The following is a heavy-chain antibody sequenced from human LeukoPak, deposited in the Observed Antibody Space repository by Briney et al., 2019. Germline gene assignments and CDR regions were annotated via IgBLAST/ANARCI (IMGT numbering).Heavy chain of an antibody. D-gene: IGHD1-1*01. V-gene: IGHV1-2*02. Sequence: ASVKVSCKASGYTFTGYYMHWVRQAPGQGLEWMGWINPNSGGTNYAQKFQGRVTMTRDTSISTAYMELSSLTSEDMAVYYCTRGVWTGTTRSYYFDYWGQGTLVTVSS. J-gene: IGHJ4*02. CDR2: INPNSGGT. CDR3: TRGVWTGTTRSYYFDY. CDR1: GYTFTGYY.